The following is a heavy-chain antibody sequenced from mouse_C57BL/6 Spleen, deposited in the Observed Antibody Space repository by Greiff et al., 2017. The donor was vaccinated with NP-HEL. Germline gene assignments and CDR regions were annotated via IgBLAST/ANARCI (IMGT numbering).Heavy chain of an antibody. J-gene: IGHJ4*01. Sequence: VQLQQPGAELVKPGASVKMSCKASGYNFTSYWITWVKQRPGQGLEWLGNINPSHGGTKYNEKFKSKATLTGDKSSSTAYMQISSLTSEDSAVYYCARGGEYDGYYAMDYWGQGTSVTVSS. V-gene: IGHV1-53*01. CDR2: INPSHGGT. CDR3: ARGGEYDGYYAMDY. CDR1: GYNFTSYW. D-gene: IGHD2-3*01.